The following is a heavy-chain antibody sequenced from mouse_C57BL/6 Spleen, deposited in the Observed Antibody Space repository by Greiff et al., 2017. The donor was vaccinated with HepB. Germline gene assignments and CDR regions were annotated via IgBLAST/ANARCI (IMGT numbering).Heavy chain of an antibody. CDR1: GFTFSDYG. Sequence: DVMLVESGGGLVKPGGSLKLSCAASGFTFSDYGMHWVRQAPEKGLEWVAYISSGSSTIYYADTVKGRFTISRDNAKNTLFLQMTSLRSEDTAMYYCATSITTVVSFDYWGQGTTLTVSS. CDR3: ATSITTVVSFDY. D-gene: IGHD1-1*01. CDR2: ISSGSSTI. V-gene: IGHV5-17*01. J-gene: IGHJ2*01.